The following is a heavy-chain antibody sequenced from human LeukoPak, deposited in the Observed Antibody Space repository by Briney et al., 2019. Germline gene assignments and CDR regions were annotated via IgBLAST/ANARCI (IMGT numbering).Heavy chain of an antibody. J-gene: IGHJ6*03. D-gene: IGHD6-13*01. CDR3: ARGDRGFAAAGRYDYYYYYMDV. CDR1: GFTFSSYG. Sequence: RPGGSLRLSCAASGFTFSSYGMSWVRQAPGKGLEWVSGISGSGGNTYYADSVKGRFTISRDNAKNSPYLQMNSLRAEDTAVYCCARGDRGFAAAGRYDYYYYYMDVWGKGTTVTVSS. CDR2: ISGSGGNT. V-gene: IGHV3-23*01.